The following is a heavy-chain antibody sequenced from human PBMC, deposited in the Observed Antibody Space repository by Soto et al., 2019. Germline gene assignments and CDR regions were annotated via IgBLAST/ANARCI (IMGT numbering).Heavy chain of an antibody. CDR2: IYFSGST. D-gene: IGHD2-2*01. CDR3: ARRYCSGTSCYWRGWFDP. V-gene: IGHV4-39*07. J-gene: IGHJ5*02. CDR1: GGSIGSTLYY. Sequence: SETLSLTCTVSGGSIGSTLYYWGWVRQPPGKRLEWIGSIYFSGSTNYNPSLKSRVTISVDTSKNQFSLKLSSVTAADTAVYYCARRYCSGTSCYWRGWFDPWGQGTLVTVSS.